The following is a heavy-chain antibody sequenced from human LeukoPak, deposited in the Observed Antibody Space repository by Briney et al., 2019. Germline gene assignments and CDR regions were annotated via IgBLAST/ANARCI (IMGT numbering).Heavy chain of an antibody. CDR1: GGSISSSNW. CDR2: IYHSGST. CDR3: ARALLLWFGELHYYYYYMDV. Sequence: SETLSLTCAVSGGSISSSNWWSWVRQPPGKGLEWIGEIYHSGSTNYNPSLKSQVTISVDKSKNQFSLKLSSVTAADTAVYYCARALLLWFGELHYYYYYMDVWGKGTTVTVSS. J-gene: IGHJ6*03. V-gene: IGHV4-4*02. D-gene: IGHD3-10*01.